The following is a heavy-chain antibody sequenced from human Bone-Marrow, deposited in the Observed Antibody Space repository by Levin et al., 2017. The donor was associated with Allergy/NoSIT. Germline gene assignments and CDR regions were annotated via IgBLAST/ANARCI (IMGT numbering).Heavy chain of an antibody. CDR1: GFIFGSFG. CDR3: AKDRGFGSGTYGAFDF. V-gene: IGHV3-23*01. J-gene: IGHJ3*01. Sequence: GESLKISCEGSGFIFGSFGMNWVRQAPGKGLEWVSGISGNVVNTYYADAVKGRFTVSRDNSKKTLYLQMDSLRVEDTAIYYCAKDRGFGSGTYGAFDFWGHGTMVTVSS. D-gene: IGHD3-10*01. CDR2: ISGNVVNT.